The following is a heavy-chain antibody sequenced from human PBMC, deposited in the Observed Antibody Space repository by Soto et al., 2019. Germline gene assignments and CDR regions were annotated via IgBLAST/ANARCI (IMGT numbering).Heavy chain of an antibody. CDR2: MNPTSGNT. D-gene: IGHD3-16*01. Sequence: ASVKVSCKASGYTFTSYDINWVRQATGQGLEWMGWMNPTSGNTGYAQKFQGRVTMTRNTSISTAYMELSSLRSEDTAVYYCARPTFSDYYYYMDVWGKGTTVTVSS. V-gene: IGHV1-8*01. CDR1: GYTFTSYD. J-gene: IGHJ6*03. CDR3: ARPTFSDYYYYMDV.